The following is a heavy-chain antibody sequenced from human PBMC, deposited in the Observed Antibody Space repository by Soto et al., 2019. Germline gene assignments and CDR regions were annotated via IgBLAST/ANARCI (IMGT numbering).Heavy chain of an antibody. Sequence: GGSLRLSCAASGFTFSNDAMSWVRQAPGKGLEWVSAISGSGGSTYYADSVKGRFTISRDNSKNTLYLQMNSLRADDTAVYYCARAFCSGGSCHGGYFESWGQGTQVTVS. CDR1: GFTFSNDA. CDR3: ARAFCSGGSCHGGYFES. J-gene: IGHJ4*02. V-gene: IGHV3-23*01. D-gene: IGHD2-15*01. CDR2: ISGSGGST.